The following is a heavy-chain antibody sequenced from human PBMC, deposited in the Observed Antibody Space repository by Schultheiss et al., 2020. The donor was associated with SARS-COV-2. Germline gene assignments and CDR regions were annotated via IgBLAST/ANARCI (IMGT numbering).Heavy chain of an antibody. CDR2: IYYSGST. CDR1: GGSISSGGYY. Sequence: SETLSLTCTVSGGSISSGGYYWSWIRQPPGKGLEWIGYIYYSGSTNYNPSLKSRVTISVDTSKNQFSLKLSSVTAADTAVYYCARDSYYYDSSGYYYRAFDIWGQGTMVTVSS. CDR3: ARDSYYYDSSGYYYRAFDI. J-gene: IGHJ3*02. D-gene: IGHD3-22*01. V-gene: IGHV4-61*08.